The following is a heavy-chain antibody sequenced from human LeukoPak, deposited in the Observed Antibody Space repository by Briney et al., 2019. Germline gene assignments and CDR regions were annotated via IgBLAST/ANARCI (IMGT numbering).Heavy chain of an antibody. J-gene: IGHJ4*02. CDR1: GGSISSGGYY. CDR2: IYYSGST. CDR3: ARDGFGYSYGSFDY. D-gene: IGHD5-18*01. Sequence: PSETLSLTCTVSGGSISSGGYYWSWIRQHPGKGLEWIGYIYYSGSTYYNPSLKSRVTISVDTSKNQFSLKLSSVTAADTAVYYCARDGFGYSYGSFDYWGQGTLVTVSS. V-gene: IGHV4-31*03.